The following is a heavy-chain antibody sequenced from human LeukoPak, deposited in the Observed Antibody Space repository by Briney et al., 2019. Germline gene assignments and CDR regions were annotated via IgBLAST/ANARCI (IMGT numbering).Heavy chain of an antibody. CDR2: INPNSGGT. V-gene: IGHV1-2*02. CDR3: ARDWSLRFYDSSGYSYAFDI. D-gene: IGHD3-22*01. CDR1: GYTFTGYY. Sequence: ASVKVSCKASGYTFTGYYMHWARQAPGQGLEWMGWINPNSGGTNYAQKFQGRVTMTRDTSISTAYMELSRLRSDDTAVYYCARDWSLRFYDSSGYSYAFDIWGQGTMVTVSS. J-gene: IGHJ3*02.